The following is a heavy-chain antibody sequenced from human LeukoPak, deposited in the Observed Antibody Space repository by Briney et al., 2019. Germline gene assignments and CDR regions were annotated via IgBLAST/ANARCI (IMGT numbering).Heavy chain of an antibody. CDR3: ARPYDSSGYYSLGY. Sequence: TGGSLRLSCAPSGFSISSYEISWVRQAPGMGLECVSYISSSGTDKYYADSVKGRFTISRDNAKNSLYLQMNSLRSEDTALYYCARPYDSSGYYSLGYWGQGTLVTVSS. V-gene: IGHV3-48*03. D-gene: IGHD3-22*01. CDR1: GFSISSYE. CDR2: ISSSGTDK. J-gene: IGHJ4*02.